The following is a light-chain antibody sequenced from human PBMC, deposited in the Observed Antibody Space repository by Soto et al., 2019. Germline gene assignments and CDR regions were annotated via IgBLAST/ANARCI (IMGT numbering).Light chain of an antibody. CDR3: MQALLTPGT. CDR1: QSLLHSNGYNH. Sequence: DIVMTQSPLSLPVTPGEPASISCRSSQSLLHSNGYNHLNWYLQKPGQSPLLLIYLGSIRTCGVHDRFSGSGSGTDFTLKISRVDDEDVGVYYCMQALLTPGTFGGGTKVEIK. CDR2: LGS. V-gene: IGKV2-28*01. J-gene: IGKJ4*01.